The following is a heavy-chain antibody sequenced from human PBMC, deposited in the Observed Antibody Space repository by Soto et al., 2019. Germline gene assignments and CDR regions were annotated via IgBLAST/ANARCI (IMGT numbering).Heavy chain of an antibody. CDR1: GYTFTSYG. CDR2: ISAYNGNT. V-gene: IGHV1-18*01. J-gene: IGHJ3*02. CDR3: ARDRTMNCYGSGTDKAFDI. D-gene: IGHD3-10*01. Sequence: GASVKVSCKASGYTFTSYGISWVRQAPGQGLEWMGWISAYNGNTNYAQKLQGRVTMTTDTSTSTAYMELRSLRSDDTAVYYCARDRTMNCYGSGTDKAFDIWGQGTMVTVSS.